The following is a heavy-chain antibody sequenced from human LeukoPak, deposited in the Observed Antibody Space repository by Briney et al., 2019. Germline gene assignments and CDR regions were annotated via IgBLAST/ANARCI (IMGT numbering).Heavy chain of an antibody. CDR2: IWYDGSNK. D-gene: IGHD3-10*01. Sequence: PGGSLRLSCAASGFTFSSYGMHWVRQAPGKGLEWVAVIWYDGSNKYYADSVKGRFTISRDNSKNTLYLQMNTLGAEDTAVYYCARDIVSGSGSLDYWGQGTLVTVSS. CDR1: GFTFSSYG. CDR3: ARDIVSGSGSLDY. J-gene: IGHJ4*02. V-gene: IGHV3-33*01.